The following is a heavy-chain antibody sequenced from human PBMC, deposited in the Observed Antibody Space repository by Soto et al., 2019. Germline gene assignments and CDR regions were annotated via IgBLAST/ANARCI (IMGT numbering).Heavy chain of an antibody. D-gene: IGHD2-15*01. Sequence: ASVKVSCKASGYTFTNYGISWVRQAPGQGLEWMGWISAYNGNTNYAQKFQGRVTITRDTSTNTAYLELRSLRSDDTAVYYCARASVVVVVSATHSFDMWGQGQWSPSPQ. CDR3: ARASVVVVVSATHSFDM. J-gene: IGHJ3*02. CDR1: GYTFTNYG. V-gene: IGHV1-18*04. CDR2: ISAYNGNT.